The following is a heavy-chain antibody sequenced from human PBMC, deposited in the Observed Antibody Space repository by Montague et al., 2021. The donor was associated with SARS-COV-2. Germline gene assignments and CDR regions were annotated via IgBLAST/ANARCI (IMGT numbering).Heavy chain of an antibody. J-gene: IGHJ4*02. V-gene: IGHV4-59*08. Sequence: SETLSLTCSVSGGSISSSYWSWIRQLPGKGLEWIGYIYHYGSAKYNPSLKSRVTISVDTSKNQFSLKMSSVTAVDTAVYYCARPANWDWYDFDYWGQGTLVTVSS. CDR3: ARPANWDWYDFDY. CDR1: GGSISSSY. CDR2: IYHYGSA. D-gene: IGHD7-27*01.